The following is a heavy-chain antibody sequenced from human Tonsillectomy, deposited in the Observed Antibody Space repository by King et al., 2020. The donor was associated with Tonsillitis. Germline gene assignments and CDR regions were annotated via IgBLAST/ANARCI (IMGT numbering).Heavy chain of an antibody. V-gene: IGHV3-11*01. Sequence: VQLVESGGGLVKPGGSLRLSCAASGFTFSDYYMSWIRQAPGKGLEWGSYISSSGSTIYYADSVKGRFTISRDNAKNSLYLQMNSLRAEDTAVYYCARWDYVWGSYRSENWFDPWGQGTLVTVSS. CDR3: ARWDYVWGSYRSENWFDP. CDR2: ISSSGSTI. D-gene: IGHD3-16*02. J-gene: IGHJ5*02. CDR1: GFTFSDYY.